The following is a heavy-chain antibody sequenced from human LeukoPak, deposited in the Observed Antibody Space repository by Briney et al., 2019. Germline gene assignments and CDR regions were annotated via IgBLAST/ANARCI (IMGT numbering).Heavy chain of an antibody. Sequence: GGSLRLSWAASGFTFSSYGMHWGRQAPGKGLEGVAVISYDGSNKYYADSLKGRFTISRDSSKNTLYLQMNSLRAEDTAVYYCEKQQQLSQWGFDYWGQGTLVTVSS. CDR1: GFTFSSYG. D-gene: IGHD6-13*01. CDR3: EKQQQLSQWGFDY. CDR2: ISYDGSNK. J-gene: IGHJ4*02. V-gene: IGHV3-30*18.